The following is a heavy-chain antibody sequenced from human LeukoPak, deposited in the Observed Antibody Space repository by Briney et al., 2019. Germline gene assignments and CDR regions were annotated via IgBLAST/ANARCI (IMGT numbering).Heavy chain of an antibody. V-gene: IGHV3-23*01. D-gene: IGHD4-23*01. Sequence: GGSLRLSCAASGFTFSSYAMSWVRQAPGKGLDWVSAISGSGGSTYYADSVKGRFTISRDNSKNTLYLQMNSLRAEDTAVYYCAKDPTVVTPGGNFDYWGQGTLVTVSS. CDR1: GFTFSSYA. CDR2: ISGSGGST. CDR3: AKDPTVVTPGGNFDY. J-gene: IGHJ4*02.